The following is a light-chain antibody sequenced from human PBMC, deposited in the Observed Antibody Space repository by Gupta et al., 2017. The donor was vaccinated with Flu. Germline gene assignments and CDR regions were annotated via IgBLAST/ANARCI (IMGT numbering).Light chain of an antibody. CDR3: QQYNGT. J-gene: IGKJ1*01. CDR2: KAS. V-gene: IGKV1-5*03. CDR1: QSISSW. Sequence: DIQMTQSPSTLSASVGDRVTITCRASQSISSWLAWYQQKPGKAPKHLIYKASSLESGVPSRFSGSGSVTEFTLTISSLQPDDFATYYCQQYNGTFGQGTKVEIK.